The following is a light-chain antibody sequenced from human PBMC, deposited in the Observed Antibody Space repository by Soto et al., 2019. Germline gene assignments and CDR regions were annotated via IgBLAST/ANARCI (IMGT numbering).Light chain of an antibody. CDR1: QDISNF. CDR3: QQYDNLPPFT. Sequence: DIQKTQSPSSLSASVGDRVTITCQASQDISNFLNWYQQKPGTAPKLLIYDASNLETGVPSRFSGSGSGTDFTFTISSLQPEDIATYYCQQYDNLPPFTFGPGTKVDIK. V-gene: IGKV1-33*01. CDR2: DAS. J-gene: IGKJ3*01.